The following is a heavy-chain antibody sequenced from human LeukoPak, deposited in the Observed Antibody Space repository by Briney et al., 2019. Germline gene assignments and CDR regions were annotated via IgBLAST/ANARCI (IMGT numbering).Heavy chain of an antibody. D-gene: IGHD2-21*01. CDR1: GGSISTYH. Sequence: PSETLSLTCTVSGGSISTYHYSWIRQSPGKGLEWIGEINHSGSTNYNPSLKSRVTISVDTSRNQFSLRLTSVTAADAAMHYCARPGLAYCGGDCYSTEGYYFDYWSQGTLVAVSS. V-gene: IGHV4-34*01. J-gene: IGHJ4*02. CDR3: ARPGLAYCGGDCYSTEGYYFDY. CDR2: INHSGST.